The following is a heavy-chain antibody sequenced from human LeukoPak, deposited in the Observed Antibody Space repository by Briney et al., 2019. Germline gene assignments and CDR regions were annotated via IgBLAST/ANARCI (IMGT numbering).Heavy chain of an antibody. CDR1: GGSFSGYY. V-gene: IGHV4-34*01. J-gene: IGHJ3*02. CDR3: ARPKSRGYSYGLKAFDI. D-gene: IGHD5-18*01. Sequence: SETLSRTCAVYGGSFSGYYWSWIRQPPGKGLEWIGKINHSGSTNYNPSLKSRVTISVDTSKNQFSLKLSSVTAADTAVYYCARPKSRGYSYGLKAFDIWGQGTMVTVSS. CDR2: INHSGST.